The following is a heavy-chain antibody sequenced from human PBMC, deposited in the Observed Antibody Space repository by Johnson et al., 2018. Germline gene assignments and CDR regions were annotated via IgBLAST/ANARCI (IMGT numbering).Heavy chain of an antibody. D-gene: IGHD1-26*01. CDR1: GFTFSGFA. Sequence: VQLQESAGGVVQHGRSLRLSCEASGFTFSGFAMHWVRQAPGKGLEWVAMISFAGVDEFYADSVRGRFTVSRDNSKNTLLLKMSSLRAEDTALYYCARPKVGATSGGMDVWGTGTTVTVSS. CDR3: ARPKVGATSGGMDV. J-gene: IGHJ6*03. V-gene: IGHV3-30-3*01. CDR2: ISFAGVDE.